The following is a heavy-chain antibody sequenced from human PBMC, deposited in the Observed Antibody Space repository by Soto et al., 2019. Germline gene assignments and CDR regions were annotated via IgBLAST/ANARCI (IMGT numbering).Heavy chain of an antibody. Sequence: SETLSLTCAVYGGSFSGYYWSWIRQPPGKGLEWIGEINHSGSTNYNPSLKSRVTISVDTSKNQFSLKLSSVTAADTAVYYCARGRIVARSPVAITYYCMDVWGQATTVTVSS. CDR1: GGSFSGYY. J-gene: IGHJ6*02. CDR3: ARGRIVARSPVAITYYCMDV. D-gene: IGHD2-15*01. CDR2: INHSGST. V-gene: IGHV4-34*01.